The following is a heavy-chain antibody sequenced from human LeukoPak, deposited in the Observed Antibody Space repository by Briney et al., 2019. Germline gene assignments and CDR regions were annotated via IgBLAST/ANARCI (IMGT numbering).Heavy chain of an antibody. D-gene: IGHD3-9*01. V-gene: IGHV4-4*07. CDR3: ARSKLLTYYDILTGYYYLDY. CDR2: IYTSGST. J-gene: IGHJ4*02. Sequence: SETLSLTCTVSGGSISSYYWSWIRQPGGKGLEWIGRIYTSGSTNYNPSLKSRVTMSVDTSKNQFSLKLSSVTAADTAVYYCARSKLLTYYDILTGYYYLDYWGQGTLVTVSS. CDR1: GGSISSYY.